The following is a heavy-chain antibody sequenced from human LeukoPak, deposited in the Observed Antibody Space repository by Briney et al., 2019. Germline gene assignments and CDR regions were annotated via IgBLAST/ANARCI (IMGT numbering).Heavy chain of an antibody. J-gene: IGHJ5*02. Sequence: ASVKVSCKASGYIFTDYYMHWVRQAPGQELGWMGRINPNSGGTNYAQKFQGRVTITADKSTSTAYMELSSLRSEDTAVYYCARDSDWFDPWGQGTLVTVSS. CDR3: ARDSDWFDP. V-gene: IGHV1/OR15-1*04. CDR1: GYIFTDYY. CDR2: INPNSGGT. D-gene: IGHD1-26*01.